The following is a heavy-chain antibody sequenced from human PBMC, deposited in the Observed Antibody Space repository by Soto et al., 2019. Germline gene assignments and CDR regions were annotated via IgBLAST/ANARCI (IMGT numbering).Heavy chain of an antibody. CDR1: GFTFSSNW. CDR2: INGDGSST. D-gene: IGHD3-16*01. Sequence: GGSLRLSCAASGFTFSSNWMHWFRQAPGKGLVWVSRINGDGSSTSYADSVKGRFTISRDNAKSTLYLQMNSLRVEDTAVYYCIGQRFRYDDGSQDFDYWGQGTLVTVSS. CDR3: IGQRFRYDDGSQDFDY. V-gene: IGHV3-74*01. J-gene: IGHJ4*02.